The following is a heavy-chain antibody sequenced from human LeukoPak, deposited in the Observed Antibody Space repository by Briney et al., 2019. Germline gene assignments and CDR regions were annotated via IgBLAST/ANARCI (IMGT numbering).Heavy chain of an antibody. V-gene: IGHV3-23*01. CDR1: GFTFSNSA. CDR3: ARTANFAAGYYIDY. Sequence: GGSLRLSCAASGFTFSNSAMSWVRQAPGKGLEWVSTLSGSGITTYYADSVKGRFTISRDNAKNSLYLQMNSLRAEDTAVYYCARTANFAAGYYIDYWGQGTLVTVSS. CDR2: LSGSGITT. D-gene: IGHD6-13*01. J-gene: IGHJ4*02.